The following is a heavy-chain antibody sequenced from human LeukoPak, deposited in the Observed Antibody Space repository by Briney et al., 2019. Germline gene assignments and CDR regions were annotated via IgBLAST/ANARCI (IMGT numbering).Heavy chain of an antibody. D-gene: IGHD3-10*01. V-gene: IGHV3-23*01. CDR1: GFTFSSYA. Sequence: PGGSLRLSCAASGFTFSSYAMSWVRQAPGKGLEWVSAISGSGGSTYYADSVKGRFTISRDNSKNTLYLQMNSLRAEDTAVYYCAKDRGRYYYGSGSPAGAYYFDYWGQGTLVTVSS. J-gene: IGHJ4*02. CDR3: AKDRGRYYYGSGSPAGAYYFDY. CDR2: ISGSGGST.